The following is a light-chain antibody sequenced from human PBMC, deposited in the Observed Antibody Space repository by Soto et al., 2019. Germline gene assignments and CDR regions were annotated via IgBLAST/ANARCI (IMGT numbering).Light chain of an antibody. V-gene: IGLV2-14*01. J-gene: IGLJ1*01. CDR1: SGDIGDYNY. CDR2: DVS. Sequence: QSALTQPASVSGSPGQSITISCVGTSGDIGDYNYVSWYQQHPGKVPKVIIYDVSNRPSEVSYRFSGTKSGNTASLTVYGLQAEDEADYYCCSYTRSGTLIFGTGTKLTVL. CDR3: CSYTRSGTLI.